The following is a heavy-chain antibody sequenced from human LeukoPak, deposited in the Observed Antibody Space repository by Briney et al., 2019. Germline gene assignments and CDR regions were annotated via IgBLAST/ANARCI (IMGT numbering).Heavy chain of an antibody. Sequence: GGSLRLSCAASGFTFSSYAMSWVRQAPGKGLEWVSAISGSGGSTYYADSGKGRFTISRDNSENTLYLQMNSLRAEDTAVYYCAKDREGDYYGSGTYNYWGQGTLVTVSS. J-gene: IGHJ4*02. D-gene: IGHD3-10*01. CDR3: AKDREGDYYGSGTYNY. V-gene: IGHV3-23*01. CDR1: GFTFSSYA. CDR2: ISGSGGST.